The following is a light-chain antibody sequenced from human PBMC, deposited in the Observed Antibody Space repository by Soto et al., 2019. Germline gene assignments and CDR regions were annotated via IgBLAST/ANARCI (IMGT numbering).Light chain of an antibody. CDR3: QQYNNWSWT. V-gene: IGKV3-15*01. J-gene: IGKJ1*01. CDR2: GAS. Sequence: EIVMTQSPATLSVSPGERVTLSCRASQSVSSNLAWYQQKLGQAPRLLIYGASTRATGIPARFSGSGSGTEFTLTISSLQSEDFAVYYCQQYNNWSWTFGQGTTVEIK. CDR1: QSVSSN.